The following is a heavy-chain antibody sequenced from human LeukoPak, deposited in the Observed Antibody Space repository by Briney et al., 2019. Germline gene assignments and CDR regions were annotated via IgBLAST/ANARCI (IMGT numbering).Heavy chain of an antibody. CDR2: ISYDGSNE. D-gene: IGHD3-10*01. CDR3: ARVGYYASGPFSYFDY. Sequence: PGGSLRLSCAASGFXFSGYAMHWVRQAPGKGREWLAFISYDGSNEYYADSVKGRFTISRDNSKNTLYLQMNSLSVEDTAVYYCARVGYYASGPFSYFDYWGQGTLVTVSS. CDR1: GFXFSGYA. V-gene: IGHV3-30-3*01. J-gene: IGHJ4*02.